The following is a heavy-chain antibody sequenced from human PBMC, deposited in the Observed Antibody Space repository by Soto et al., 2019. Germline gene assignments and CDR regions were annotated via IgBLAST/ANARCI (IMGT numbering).Heavy chain of an antibody. V-gene: IGHV4-31*03. CDR2: IYYSGST. J-gene: IGHJ4*02. D-gene: IGHD5-18*01. CDR1: GGSISSGGYY. Sequence: PSETLSLTCTVSGGSISSGGYYWSWIRQHPGKGLEWIGYIYYSGSTYYNPSLKSRVTISVDTSKNQFSLRLSSVTAAHTAVYYWARGVGYDSVDFWGQGIQVTVSS. CDR3: ARGVGYDSVDF.